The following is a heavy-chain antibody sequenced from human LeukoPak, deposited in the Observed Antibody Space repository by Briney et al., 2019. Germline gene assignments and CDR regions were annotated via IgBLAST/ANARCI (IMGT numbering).Heavy chain of an antibody. D-gene: IGHD1-26*01. Sequence: SETLSLTCTVPGYSISSGYYWGWIRQPPGKGLEWIGSIYHSGSTYYNPSLKSRVTISVDTSKNQFSLKLTSVTAADTAVYYCARIGAPYYYYMDVWGKGTTVTISS. CDR3: ARIGAPYYYYMDV. CDR2: IYHSGST. V-gene: IGHV4-38-2*02. CDR1: GYSISSGYY. J-gene: IGHJ6*03.